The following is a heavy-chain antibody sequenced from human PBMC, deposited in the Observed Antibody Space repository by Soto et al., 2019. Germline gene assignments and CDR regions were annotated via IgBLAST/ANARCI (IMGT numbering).Heavy chain of an antibody. D-gene: IGHD3-22*01. CDR1: GGSISSGGYY. CDR3: ARAQFITQQDY. V-gene: IGHV4-31*03. J-gene: IGHJ4*02. Sequence: SETLSLTCTFSGGSISSGGYYLSWIRQHPGKGLEWIGYIYYSGSTYYNPSLKSRVTISVDTSKNQFSLKLSSVTAADTAVYYCARAQFITQQDYWGQGTLVTVSS. CDR2: IYYSGST.